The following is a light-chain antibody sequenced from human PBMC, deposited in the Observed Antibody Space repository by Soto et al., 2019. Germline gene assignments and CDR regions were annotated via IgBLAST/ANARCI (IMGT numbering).Light chain of an antibody. CDR3: QQRRNWPPRYT. V-gene: IGKV3-11*01. CDR2: DAS. J-gene: IGKJ2*01. Sequence: EIVLTQSPATLSLSPGERATLSCRASQSISTYLAWYQHKPGQAPRLLIHDASNRATGIPARFSGSGSGTDFTLTISGLEPEDSAVYYCQQRRNWPPRYTFGQGTNLEIK. CDR1: QSISTY.